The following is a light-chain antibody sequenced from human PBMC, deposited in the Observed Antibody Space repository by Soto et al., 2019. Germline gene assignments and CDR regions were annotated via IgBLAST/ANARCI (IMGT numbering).Light chain of an antibody. J-gene: IGLJ7*01. Sequence: QSVLTQPPSVTGAPGQRVTISCTGSSSYIGAGYDVHWYQQLPGTAPKLLIYGNSNRPSGVPDRFSGSKSGTSASLAITGLQAEDAADYYCQSYDSSLSGAVFGGGTQLTVL. CDR3: QSYDSSLSGAV. CDR2: GNS. V-gene: IGLV1-40*01. CDR1: SSYIGAGYD.